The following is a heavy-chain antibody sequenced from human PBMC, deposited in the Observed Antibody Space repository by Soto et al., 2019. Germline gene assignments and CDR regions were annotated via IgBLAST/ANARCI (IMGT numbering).Heavy chain of an antibody. V-gene: IGHV4-61*01. CDR2: IYNSGTT. CDR3: ARTRWLQQCLDY. Sequence: SETLSLTCTVSGGSVSSNTYYWSWIRQPPGKGLEWIGYIYNSGTTNYNPSLKSRVTISVDTSKNQFSLKLTSVTAADTAVYYCARTRWLQQCLDYWDQGTLVTVSS. J-gene: IGHJ4*02. D-gene: IGHD5-12*01. CDR1: GGSVSSNTYY.